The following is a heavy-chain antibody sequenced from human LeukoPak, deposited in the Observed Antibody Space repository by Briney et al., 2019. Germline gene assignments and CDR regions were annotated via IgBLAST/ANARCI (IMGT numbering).Heavy chain of an antibody. Sequence: ASVKVSCKVSGYTLTELSMHWVRQAPGKGLEWMGGFDPEDGETIYAQKFQGRVTMTEDTSTDTAYMELSSLRSEDTAVYNCATSSMVRGGRFDPWGQGTLVTVSS. J-gene: IGHJ5*02. CDR1: GYTLTELS. V-gene: IGHV1-24*01. D-gene: IGHD3-10*01. CDR3: ATSSMVRGGRFDP. CDR2: FDPEDGET.